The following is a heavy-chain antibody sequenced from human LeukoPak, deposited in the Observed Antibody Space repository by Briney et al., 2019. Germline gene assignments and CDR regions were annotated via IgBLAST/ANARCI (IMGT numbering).Heavy chain of an antibody. CDR1: GGSISSYY. CDR2: IYYSGST. Sequence: SETLSLTCTVSGGSISSYYWSWIRQPPGKGLEWIGYIYYSGSTNYNPSLKSRVTISVDTSKNQFSLKLSSVTAADTAVYYCARVLYYDFWSGYYPYYYYGMDVWGQGTTVTVSS. V-gene: IGHV4-59*01. D-gene: IGHD3-3*01. CDR3: ARVLYYDFWSGYYPYYYYGMDV. J-gene: IGHJ6*02.